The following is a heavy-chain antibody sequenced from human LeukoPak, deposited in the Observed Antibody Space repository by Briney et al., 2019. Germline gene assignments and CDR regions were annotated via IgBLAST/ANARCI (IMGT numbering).Heavy chain of an antibody. J-gene: IGHJ4*02. Sequence: ASETLSLTCTVSGGSISSSSYYWGWIRQPPGKGLEWIGSIYYSGSTNYNPSLKSRVTISVDTSKNQFSLKLSSVTAADTAVYYCARGLRAGQRRGLIGYWGQGTLVTVSS. CDR2: IYYSGST. V-gene: IGHV4-39*07. D-gene: IGHD3-10*01. CDR3: ARGLRAGQRRGLIGY. CDR1: GGSISSSSYY.